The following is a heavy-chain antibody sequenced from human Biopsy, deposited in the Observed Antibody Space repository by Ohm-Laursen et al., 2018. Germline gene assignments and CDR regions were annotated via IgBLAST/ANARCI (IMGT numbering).Heavy chain of an antibody. D-gene: IGHD2-15*01. V-gene: IGHV4-59*08. CDR2: ISNSGNT. Sequence: SDTLSLTCTVSGDSINSSYWSWIQQAPGKGLEWIGFISNSGNTNYNPSLKSRVTISADTSKNQFSLKLGSVTVADTAVFYCARRGSGGRSFDYWGQGSLVTVSS. CDR3: ARRGSGGRSFDY. J-gene: IGHJ4*02. CDR1: GDSINSSY.